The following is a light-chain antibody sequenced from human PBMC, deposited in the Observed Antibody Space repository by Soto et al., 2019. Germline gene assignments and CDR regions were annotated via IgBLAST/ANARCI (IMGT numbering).Light chain of an antibody. J-gene: IGLJ2*01. Sequence: QSVLTQPPSASETPGQRVTISCSGSSSNIGNNFIYWYQHLPGTAPKLLIYRNDQRPSRVPDRFSGSKAGTSASLAISGLRSEDEAAKYGSAWDDSLTGVIFGGGTKVTVL. CDR3: SAWDDSLTGVI. CDR2: RND. V-gene: IGLV1-47*01. CDR1: SSNIGNNF.